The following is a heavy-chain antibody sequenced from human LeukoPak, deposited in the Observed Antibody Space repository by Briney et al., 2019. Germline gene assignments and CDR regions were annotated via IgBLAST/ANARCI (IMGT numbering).Heavy chain of an antibody. V-gene: IGHV3-64*01. J-gene: IGHJ4*02. CDR3: ARDSGGDAYNDYFDA. CDR2: IHYSGDRT. Sequence: PGGSLRLSCAASGFGFNTYAMHWVRQAPGKGLEFVSAIHYSGDRTYYANSVKGRFIISRDNSRKTLLLQMGSLRAEDTAVYYCARDSGGDAYNDYFDAWGQGTLVTVSS. CDR1: GFGFNTYA. D-gene: IGHD5-24*01.